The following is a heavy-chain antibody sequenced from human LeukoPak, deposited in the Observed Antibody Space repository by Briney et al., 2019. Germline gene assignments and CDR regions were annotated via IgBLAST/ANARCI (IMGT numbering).Heavy chain of an antibody. CDR1: GFTFDDCA. CDR2: VSWHSGSI. Sequence: GGSLRLSCAASGFTFDDCAMHWVRQAPGRGLEWVSCVSWHSGSICYADSVKGPFTISRDNAKNSLSLQLNSLSAEDTALYYCAKAPAGHYYYSCMDVWGKGPTVTVS. D-gene: IGHD3-10*01. CDR3: AKAPAGHYYYSCMDV. J-gene: IGHJ6*03. V-gene: IGHV3-9*01.